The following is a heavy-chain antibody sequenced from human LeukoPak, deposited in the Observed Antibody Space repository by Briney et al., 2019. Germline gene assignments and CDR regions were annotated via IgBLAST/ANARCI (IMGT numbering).Heavy chain of an antibody. CDR2: ISGNGGNT. CDR1: GFTFSSYV. D-gene: IGHD5-12*01. V-gene: IGHV3-23*01. Sequence: GGSLRLSCAASGFTFSSYVMTWVRQAPGKGLEWVSTISGNGGNTHYAESVKGRFTISRDNSKNTLYLQMDSLRAEDTAVYYCAKDSGHDYVSAFDIWGQGTMVSVSS. J-gene: IGHJ3*02. CDR3: AKDSGHDYVSAFDI.